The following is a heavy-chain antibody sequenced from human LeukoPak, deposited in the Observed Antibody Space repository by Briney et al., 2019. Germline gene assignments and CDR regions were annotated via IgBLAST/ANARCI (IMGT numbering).Heavy chain of an antibody. CDR2: INPNSGGT. V-gene: IGHV1-2*02. J-gene: IGHJ4*02. Sequence: ASVKVSCKASGYTFTGYYIHWVRQAPGQGLEWMGWINPNSGGTNFAQKFQGRVTMTRDTSISTAYMEMSRLRSGDTAVYSCAKVRPGSCTTSCPSDYWGQGTLVTVSS. D-gene: IGHD2-2*01. CDR3: AKVRPGSCTTSCPSDY. CDR1: GYTFTGYY.